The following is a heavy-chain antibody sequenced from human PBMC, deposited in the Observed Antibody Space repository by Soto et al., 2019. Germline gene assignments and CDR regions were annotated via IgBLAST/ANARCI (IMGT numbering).Heavy chain of an antibody. CDR1: GGTFSSYA. CDR3: ARAQRTDSVVVPDTYYYYGMDV. V-gene: IGHV1-69*01. J-gene: IGHJ6*02. CDR2: IIPIFGTA. Sequence: QVQLVQSGAEVKKPGSSVKVSCKASGGTFSSYAISWVRQAPGQGLEWMGGIIPIFGTANYAQKFQGRVTITADESTSTAYMELSSLRSEDTAVYYCARAQRTDSVVVPDTYYYYGMDVWGQGTTVTVSS. D-gene: IGHD2-2*01.